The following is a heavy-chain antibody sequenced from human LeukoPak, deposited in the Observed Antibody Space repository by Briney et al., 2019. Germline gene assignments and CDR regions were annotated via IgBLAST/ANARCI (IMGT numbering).Heavy chain of an antibody. CDR3: ARGIRYCSSTSCYRRFNWFDP. J-gene: IGHJ5*02. V-gene: IGHV4-59*01. CDR2: IYYSGST. Sequence: SETLSLTCTVSVGSISSYYWSWIRQPPGKGLEWIGYIYYSGSTNYNPSLKSRVTISVDTSKNQFSLKLSSVTAADTAVYYCARGIRYCSSTSCYRRFNWFDPWGQGTLVTVSS. D-gene: IGHD2-2*02. CDR1: VGSISSYY.